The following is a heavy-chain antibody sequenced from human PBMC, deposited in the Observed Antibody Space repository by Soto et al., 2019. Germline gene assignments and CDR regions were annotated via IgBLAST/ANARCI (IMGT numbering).Heavy chain of an antibody. D-gene: IGHD3-3*01. Sequence: LRLSCAASGFTFSNAWMSWVRQAPGKGLEWVGRIKSKTDGGTTDYAAPVKGRFTISRDDSKNTLYLQMNSLKTEDTAVYYCTTYHRIWNAFDIWGQGTMVTVSS. V-gene: IGHV3-15*01. CDR2: IKSKTDGGTT. J-gene: IGHJ3*02. CDR3: TTYHRIWNAFDI. CDR1: GFTFSNAW.